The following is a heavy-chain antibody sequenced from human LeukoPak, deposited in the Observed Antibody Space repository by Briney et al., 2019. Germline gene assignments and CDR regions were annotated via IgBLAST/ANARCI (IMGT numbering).Heavy chain of an antibody. V-gene: IGHV3-23*01. D-gene: IGHD3-22*01. CDR2: ISGSGGST. CDR3: ARESYYDSSGHPPYYYGMDV. Sequence: PGGSLRLSCAASGFTFSSCAMSWVRQAPGKGLEWVSAISGSGGSTYYADSVKGRFTISRDNAKNSLYLQMNSLRAEDTAVYYCARESYYDSSGHPPYYYGMDVWGQGTTVTVSS. J-gene: IGHJ6*02. CDR1: GFTFSSCA.